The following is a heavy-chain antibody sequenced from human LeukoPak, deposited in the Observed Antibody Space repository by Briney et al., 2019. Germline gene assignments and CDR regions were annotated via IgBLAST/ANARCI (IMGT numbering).Heavy chain of an antibody. D-gene: IGHD6-13*01. V-gene: IGHV4-39*07. CDR1: GGSISSSSYY. Sequence: SETLSLTCTVSGGSISSSSYYWGWIRQPPGKGLEWIGSIYYSGSTYYNPSLKSRVTISVDTSKNQFSLKLSSVTAADTAVYYCARDSYSSTGGYCYMVVWGKGTTVTVSS. CDR2: IYYSGST. J-gene: IGHJ6*03. CDR3: ARDSYSSTGGYCYMVV.